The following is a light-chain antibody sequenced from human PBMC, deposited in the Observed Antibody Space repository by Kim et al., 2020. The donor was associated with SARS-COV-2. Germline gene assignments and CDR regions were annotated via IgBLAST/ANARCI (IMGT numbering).Light chain of an antibody. J-gene: IGLJ3*02. CDR3: QVWDSSSDHPDWV. CDR1: NIGSKS. CDR2: YDS. Sequence: SYELTQPPSVSVAPGKTARITCGGNNIGSKSVHWYQQKPGQPPVLVIYYDSDRPSGIPERFSGSNSGNTATLPISRVEAGDEADYYCQVWDSSSDHPDWV. V-gene: IGLV3-21*04.